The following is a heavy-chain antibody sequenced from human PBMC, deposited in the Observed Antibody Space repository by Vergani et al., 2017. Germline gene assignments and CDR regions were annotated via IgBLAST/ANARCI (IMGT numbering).Heavy chain of an antibody. D-gene: IGHD6-13*01. CDR2: ISSSSSYT. CDR1: GFTFSDYY. Sequence: QVQLVESGGGLVKPGGSLRLSCAASGFTFSDYYMSWIRQAPGKGLEWVSYISSSSSYTNYADSVKGRFTISRDNAKNSLYLQMNSLRAEDTAVYYCARDRDSSSWIHAGWFDPWGQGTLVTVSS. CDR3: ARDRDSSSWIHAGWFDP. J-gene: IGHJ5*02. V-gene: IGHV3-11*06.